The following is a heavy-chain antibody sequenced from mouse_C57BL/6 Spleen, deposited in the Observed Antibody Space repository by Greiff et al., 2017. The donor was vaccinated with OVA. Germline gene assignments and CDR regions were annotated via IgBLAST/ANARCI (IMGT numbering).Heavy chain of an antibody. CDR1: GYSITSGYY. D-gene: IGHD1-1*01. V-gene: IGHV3-6*01. CDR3: ARDGNYYGSSGFAY. CDR2: ISYDGSN. Sequence: QLQESGPGLVKPSQSLSLTCSVTGYSITSGYYWNWIRQFPGNKLEWMGYISYDGSNNYNPSLKNRISITRDTSKNQFFLKLNSVTTEDTATYYCARDGNYYGSSGFAYWGKGTLVTGSA. J-gene: IGHJ3*01.